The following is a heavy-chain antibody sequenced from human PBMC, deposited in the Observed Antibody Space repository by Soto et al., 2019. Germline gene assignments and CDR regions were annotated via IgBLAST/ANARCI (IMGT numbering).Heavy chain of an antibody. CDR2: ISGGGGST. V-gene: IGHV3-23*01. Sequence: GGSLRLSCAASGFTFSSNGMSWVRQAPGKGLEWVSAISGGGGSTYYADSVKGRFTISRDNSKNTLDLQMNSLRAEDTAVYYCAKANYHRSGSSRFFDYWGQGTLVTVSS. J-gene: IGHJ4*02. D-gene: IGHD3-10*01. CDR3: AKANYHRSGSSRFFDY. CDR1: GFTFSSNG.